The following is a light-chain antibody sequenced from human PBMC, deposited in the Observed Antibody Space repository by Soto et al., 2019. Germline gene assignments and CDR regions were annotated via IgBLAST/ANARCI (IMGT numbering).Light chain of an antibody. CDR2: GAS. CDR1: QSVSSN. V-gene: IGKV3-15*01. CDR3: QQYNNWPKT. Sequence: EIVMTQSPATLSVSPGERATLSCRASQSVSSNLAWYQQKPGQPPRLLIYGASTRATGIPATFSGSGSGTEFTLTISSLQSEDFAVYYCQQYNNWPKTFGQGTKVDIK. J-gene: IGKJ1*01.